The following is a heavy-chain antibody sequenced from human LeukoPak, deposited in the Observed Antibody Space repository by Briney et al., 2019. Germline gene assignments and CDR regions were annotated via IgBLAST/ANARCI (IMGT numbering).Heavy chain of an antibody. CDR3: ARNRDAYYLVFDS. V-gene: IGHV4-61*02. J-gene: IGHJ4*02. D-gene: IGHD5-24*01. Sequence: SQTLSLTCTVSGGSIRSGNYYWNWIRQPAGKGLEWIGRIDTSGNTNYNPSLMSRVTISVDTSKHQFSLNLSSVTAADTAIYYCARNRDAYYLVFDSWGQGALVTVSS. CDR1: GGSIRSGNYY. CDR2: IDTSGNT.